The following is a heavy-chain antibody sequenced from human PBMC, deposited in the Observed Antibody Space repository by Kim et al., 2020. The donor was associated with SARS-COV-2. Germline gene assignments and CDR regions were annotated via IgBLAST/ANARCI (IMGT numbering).Heavy chain of an antibody. CDR3: ARAQRIGLV. CDR2: GTA. Sequence: GTANSAPKFQGRVTITADASTSTAYMELSSLRSEDTAVYYCARAQRIGLVWGQGTTVTVSS. V-gene: IGHV1-69*01. D-gene: IGHD2-21*01. J-gene: IGHJ6*02.